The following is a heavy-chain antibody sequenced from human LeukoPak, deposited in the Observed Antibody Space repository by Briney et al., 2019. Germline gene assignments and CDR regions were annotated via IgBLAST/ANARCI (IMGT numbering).Heavy chain of an antibody. D-gene: IGHD6-13*01. CDR3: ARDGSPARFDY. CDR1: GYTFNTYY. Sequence: ASVKVSCKTSGYTFNTYYIHWVRQAPGQGLERMGIINPSGGSTTYAQKFQGRVTMTRDTSTTTVYMELNNLKSEDTAVYYCARDGSPARFDYWGHGTLVTVSS. J-gene: IGHJ4*01. CDR2: INPSGGST. V-gene: IGHV1-46*02.